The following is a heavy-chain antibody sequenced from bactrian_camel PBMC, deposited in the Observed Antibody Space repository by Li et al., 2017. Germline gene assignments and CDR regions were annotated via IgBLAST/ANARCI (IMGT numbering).Heavy chain of an antibody. Sequence: HVQLVESGGGSVQTGGSLRLSCAASGDTGVTDATGWFRQRPGKEREAVASIFTRGTTTHYADSVKGRFTISQDTAKDTVYLQMNNLEPGDTAMYYCAADSLQLFRYDGSWGEYRGQGTQVTVS. CDR3: AADSLQLFRYDGSWGEY. CDR2: IFTRGTTT. V-gene: IGHV3S54*01. D-gene: IGHD6*01. J-gene: IGHJ4*01. CDR1: GDTGVTDA.